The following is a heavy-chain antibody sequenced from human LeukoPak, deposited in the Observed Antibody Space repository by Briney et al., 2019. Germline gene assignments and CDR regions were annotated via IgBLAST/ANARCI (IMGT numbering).Heavy chain of an antibody. D-gene: IGHD4-17*01. CDR3: ARDRLHYGEYEKTFDY. Sequence: GGSLRLSCATSGFTFSTYWMSWVRQAPGKGLEWVANIKQDGSEKYYVDSVKGRFTISRDNAKNSLYLQMNSLRAEDTAVYYCARDRLHYGEYEKTFDYWGQGTLVSVSS. CDR2: IKQDGSEK. CDR1: GFTFSTYW. J-gene: IGHJ4*02. V-gene: IGHV3-7*01.